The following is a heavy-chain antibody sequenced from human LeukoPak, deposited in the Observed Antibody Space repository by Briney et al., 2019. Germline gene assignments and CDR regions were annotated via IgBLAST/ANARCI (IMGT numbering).Heavy chain of an antibody. CDR2: ISWNSGSI. CDR3: AKSVGWAVADAFDI. V-gene: IGHV3-9*01. CDR1: GFTFDDYA. Sequence: GGSLRLSCAASGFTFDDYAMHWVRQAPGKGLEWVSGISWNSGSIGYADSVKGRFTISRDNAKNSLYLQMNSLRAEDTALYYCAKSVGWAVADAFDIWGQGTMVTVSS. J-gene: IGHJ3*02. D-gene: IGHD6-19*01.